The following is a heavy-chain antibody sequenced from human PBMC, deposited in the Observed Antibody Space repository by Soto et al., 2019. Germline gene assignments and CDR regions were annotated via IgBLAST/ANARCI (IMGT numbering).Heavy chain of an antibody. CDR1: GGTFSSYA. CDR2: IIPIFGTA. V-gene: IGHV1-69*01. D-gene: IGHD6-13*01. J-gene: IGHJ5*02. Sequence: QVQLVQSGAEVKKPGSSVKVSCKASGGTFSSYAISWVRQAPGQGLEWMGGIIPIFGTANYAQKFQGRVTITADESTSTAYMELSSLRSEDTAVYYGARERSIAAAGWGSGPSRWFDPWGQGTLVTVSS. CDR3: ARERSIAAAGWGSGPSRWFDP.